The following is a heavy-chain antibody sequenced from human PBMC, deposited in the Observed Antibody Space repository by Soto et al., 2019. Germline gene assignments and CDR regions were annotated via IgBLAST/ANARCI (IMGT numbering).Heavy chain of an antibody. CDR3: ARGLTGRTRLDP. J-gene: IGHJ5*02. CDR1: GGSISIGGYS. CDR2: IYHSGST. D-gene: IGHD7-27*01. V-gene: IGHV4-30-2*01. Sequence: SETLSLTCAVSGGSISIGGYSWSCIRQPPGKGLEWIGYIYHSGSTYYNPSLKSRVTISVDRSKNQFSLKLSSVTAADTAVYYCARGLTGRTRLDPWGQGTLVTVSS.